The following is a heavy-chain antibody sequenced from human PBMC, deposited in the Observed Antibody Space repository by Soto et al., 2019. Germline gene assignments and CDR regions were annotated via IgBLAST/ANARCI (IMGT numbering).Heavy chain of an antibody. J-gene: IGHJ4*02. Sequence: ASVKVSCKASGYTFPSYGISWVRQAPGQGLEWMGWISAYNGNTNYAQKLQGRVTMTTDTSTSTAYMELRSLRSDDTAVYYCARHYCSSTSCYGVFDYWGQGTLVTVSS. CDR3: ARHYCSSTSCYGVFDY. D-gene: IGHD2-2*01. V-gene: IGHV1-18*01. CDR1: GYTFPSYG. CDR2: ISAYNGNT.